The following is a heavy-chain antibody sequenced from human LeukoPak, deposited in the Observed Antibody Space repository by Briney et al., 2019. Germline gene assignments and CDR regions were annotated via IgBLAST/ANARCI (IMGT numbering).Heavy chain of an antibody. CDR3: ARASLRGTPTWFDP. CDR2: IYYSGSA. V-gene: IGHV4-30-4*08. Sequence: SETLSLTCTVSGGSISSGGYYWSWIRQHPGKGLEWIGYIYYSGSAYYNPSLESRVTISVDTSKNQFSLKLNSVTAADTAVYYCARASLRGTPTWFDPWGQGTLVTVSS. CDR1: GGSISSGGYY. J-gene: IGHJ5*02.